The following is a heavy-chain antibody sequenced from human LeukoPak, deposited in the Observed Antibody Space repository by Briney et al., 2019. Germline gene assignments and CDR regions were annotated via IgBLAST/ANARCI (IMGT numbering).Heavy chain of an antibody. CDR3: AREPMVRDFNWFDP. D-gene: IGHD3-10*01. CDR1: GYAFSNYG. CDR2: ISTYNGNT. J-gene: IGHJ5*02. Sequence: ASVKVSCKASGYAFSNYGISWVRQAPGQGLEWMGWISTYNGNTNYAQKFQGRVTMTRDTSISTAYMELSRLTSDDTAVYYCAREPMVRDFNWFDPWGQGTLVTVSS. V-gene: IGHV1-18*01.